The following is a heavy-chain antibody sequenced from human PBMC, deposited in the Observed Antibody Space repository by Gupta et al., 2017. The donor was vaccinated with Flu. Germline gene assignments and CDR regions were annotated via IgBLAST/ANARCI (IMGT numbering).Heavy chain of an antibody. V-gene: IGHV3-7*01. D-gene: IGHD1-26*01. Sequence: LSCVASGFTFSRYWISWVRQAPGKGLEWVANMKPDGGERYYVDSVKGRFTISRDNAKNSLYLQMNSLRAEDTAVYYCAALGATLDYWGRGTLVTVSS. CDR3: AALGATLDY. J-gene: IGHJ4*02. CDR2: MKPDGGER. CDR1: GFTFSRYW.